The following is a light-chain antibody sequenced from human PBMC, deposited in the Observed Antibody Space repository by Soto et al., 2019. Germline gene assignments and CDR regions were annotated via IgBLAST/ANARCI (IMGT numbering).Light chain of an antibody. V-gene: IGKV1-5*03. CDR2: KAS. Sequence: DIQLTQSPSTLSGSVGDRATMSCRASQTISSWLAWYQQKPGKPPKLLIYKASTLKSGVPSRFRGSRSGTEFTLTISRLQPDDFSTYYCQQANSFPPTFGQGTRLEIK. J-gene: IGKJ5*01. CDR1: QTISSW. CDR3: QQANSFPPT.